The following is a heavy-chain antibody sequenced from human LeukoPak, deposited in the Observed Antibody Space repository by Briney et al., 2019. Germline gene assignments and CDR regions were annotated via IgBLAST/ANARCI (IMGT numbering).Heavy chain of an antibody. D-gene: IGHD2-15*01. Sequence: ASVKVSCKASGYTFTKYVIHWVRQAPGQRLEWMGWINAGYGDTKYSQKFQGRVTITRDTSASTVYMELSSLRSEDTAVYYCARSIVVVVAHFDYWGQGTLVTVSS. CDR2: INAGYGDT. CDR1: GYTFTKYV. V-gene: IGHV1-3*01. CDR3: ARSIVVVVAHFDY. J-gene: IGHJ4*02.